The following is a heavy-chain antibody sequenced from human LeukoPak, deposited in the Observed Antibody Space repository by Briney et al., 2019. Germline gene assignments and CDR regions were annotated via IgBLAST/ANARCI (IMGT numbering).Heavy chain of an antibody. Sequence: KPSETLSLTCTVSGGSISSYYWSWIRQPAGNGLEWIGRIYTSGSANYNPSLKSRVTMSVDTSKNQFSLKLSPVTAADTAVYYCARDCKETPYSSSRVAYYYSYMDVWGKGTTVTVSS. V-gene: IGHV4-4*07. CDR3: ARDCKETPYSSSRVAYYYSYMDV. CDR1: GGSISSYY. CDR2: IYTSGSA. D-gene: IGHD6-6*01. J-gene: IGHJ6*03.